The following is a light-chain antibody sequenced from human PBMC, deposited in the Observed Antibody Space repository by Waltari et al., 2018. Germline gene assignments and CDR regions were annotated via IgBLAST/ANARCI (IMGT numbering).Light chain of an antibody. CDR3: QVWDRSTDHRV. V-gene: IGLV3-21*04. CDR2: YDN. CDR1: SIGSKS. Sequence: SYVLTQPPSVSEAPGQTARITCGGNSIGSKSVPWYQQKPGQAPVVVMHYDNDRPAGIPERFSGSNSGNTATLTISRVEAGDEADYYCQVWDRSTDHRVFGGGTRLTVL. J-gene: IGLJ3*02.